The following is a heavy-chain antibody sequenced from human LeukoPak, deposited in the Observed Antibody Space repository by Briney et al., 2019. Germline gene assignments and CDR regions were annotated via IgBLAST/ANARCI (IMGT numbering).Heavy chain of an antibody. CDR1: GFTFSSYE. CDR2: TSSSDAGK. Sequence: PGGSLRLSCAASGFTFSSYEMKWVRRAPGKGLEWVSATSSSDAGKYYADSVRGRFTISRDNSRNTMYLQMNSLRAEDAAVYYCAKAPVTSCRGAFCYPFDSWGQGTVVTVSS. J-gene: IGHJ4*02. D-gene: IGHD2-15*01. CDR3: AKAPVTSCRGAFCYPFDS. V-gene: IGHV3-23*01.